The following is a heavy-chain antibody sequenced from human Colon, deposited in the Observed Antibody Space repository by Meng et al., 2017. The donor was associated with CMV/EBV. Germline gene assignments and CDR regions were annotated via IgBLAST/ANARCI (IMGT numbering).Heavy chain of an antibody. D-gene: IGHD5-12*01. CDR1: GFTFSDYY. V-gene: IGHV3-11*04. Sequence: GVSLKISCAASGFTFSDYYMTWIRQAPGKGLEWISYISNSGGTISYADSVKGRFTISRDNANNSLYLQMNSLRAEDTAVYYCARSVTTSDFDYYYGMDVWGQGTTVTVSS. CDR3: ARSVTTSDFDYYYGMDV. CDR2: ISNSGGTI. J-gene: IGHJ6*02.